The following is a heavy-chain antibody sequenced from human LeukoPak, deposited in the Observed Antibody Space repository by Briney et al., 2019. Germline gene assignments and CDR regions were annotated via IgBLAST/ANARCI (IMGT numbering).Heavy chain of an antibody. CDR3: ARDLKQLVKRGGWFDP. Sequence: GGSLRLSCAASGFTFSSYRMNWVRQAPGKGLEWVSSISSSSSYIYYADSVKGRFTISRDNAKNSLYLQMNSLRAEDTAVYYCARDLKQLVKRGGWFDPWGQGTLVTVSS. V-gene: IGHV3-21*01. CDR2: ISSSSSYI. D-gene: IGHD6-13*01. CDR1: GFTFSSYR. J-gene: IGHJ5*02.